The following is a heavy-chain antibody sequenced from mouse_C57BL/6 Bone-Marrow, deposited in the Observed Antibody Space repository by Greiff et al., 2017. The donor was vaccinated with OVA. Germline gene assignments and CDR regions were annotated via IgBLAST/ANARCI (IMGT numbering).Heavy chain of an antibody. D-gene: IGHD1-1*01. Sequence: EVQLVESGGGLVQPKGSLKLSCAASGFTFNTYAMHWVRQAPGKGLEWVARIRSKSSNYATYYADSVKDRFTISRDDSQSMLYLQMNNLKTEDTAMYYCVKGIDYGSSLAYWGQGTLVTVSA. CDR2: IRSKSSNYAT. J-gene: IGHJ3*01. CDR1: GFTFNTYA. V-gene: IGHV10-3*01. CDR3: VKGIDYGSSLAY.